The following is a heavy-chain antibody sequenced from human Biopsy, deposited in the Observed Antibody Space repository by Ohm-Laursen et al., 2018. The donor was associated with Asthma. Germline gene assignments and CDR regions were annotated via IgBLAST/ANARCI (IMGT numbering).Heavy chain of an antibody. CDR3: ARGVDRVTGLLDHFDS. CDR1: GGSINNFY. J-gene: IGHJ4*02. V-gene: IGHV4-59*01. CDR2: VYYSGST. D-gene: IGHD2-21*02. Sequence: ALSLTCTVSGGSINNFYWSWIRQPPGKGLESIGHVYYSGSTNYNPSLKSRVAISIDASKNQFSLKLTSVTAADTAVYYCARGVDRVTGLLDHFDSWGQGTLVTVSS.